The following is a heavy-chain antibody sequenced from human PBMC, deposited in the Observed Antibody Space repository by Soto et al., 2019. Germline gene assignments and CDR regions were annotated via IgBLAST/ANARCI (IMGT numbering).Heavy chain of an antibody. CDR2: ISGSGSVT. CDR3: SRNTSGRQGSTLDI. Sequence: LRLSCAASGSTFSSSAMTWVRQAPGKGLEWVSVISGSGSVTYYTSSVRGRFTISRDNSRNTLYLQMNNLRAEDTAVYYCSRNTSGRQGSTLDIWGQGXMVTVSS. CDR1: GSTFSSSA. J-gene: IGHJ3*02. V-gene: IGHV3-23*01. D-gene: IGHD6-19*01.